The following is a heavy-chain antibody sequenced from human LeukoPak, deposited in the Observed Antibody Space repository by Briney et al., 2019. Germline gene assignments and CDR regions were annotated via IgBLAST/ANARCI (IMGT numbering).Heavy chain of an antibody. CDR3: AKDPRRWSYYFDY. CDR1: GFTFSSYG. D-gene: IGHD4/OR15-4a*01. J-gene: IGHJ4*02. CDR2: ISYDGSNK. Sequence: GGSLRLSCAASGFTFSSYGMHWVRQAPGKGLEWVAVISYDGSNKYYADSVKGRSTISRDNSKNTLYLQMNSLRAEDTAVYYCAKDPRRWSYYFDYWGQGTLVTVSS. V-gene: IGHV3-30*18.